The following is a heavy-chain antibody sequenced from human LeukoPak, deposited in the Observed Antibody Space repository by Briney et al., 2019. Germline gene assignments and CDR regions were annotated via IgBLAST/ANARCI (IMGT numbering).Heavy chain of an antibody. Sequence: PGESLKISCKGSGYSFTSDWIVWVRQVPGKGLEWMGIINPGDSDTRYSPSFQGQVTISADKSISTAYLQWSSLKASDTAVYYCARRHSSSWHFDYWGQGTLVTVSS. D-gene: IGHD6-13*01. J-gene: IGHJ4*02. CDR2: INPGDSDT. CDR3: ARRHSSSWHFDY. V-gene: IGHV5-51*01. CDR1: GYSFTSDW.